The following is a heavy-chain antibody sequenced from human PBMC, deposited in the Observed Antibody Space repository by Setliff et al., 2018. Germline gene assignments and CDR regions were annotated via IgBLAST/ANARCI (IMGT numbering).Heavy chain of an antibody. V-gene: IGHV3-15*01. D-gene: IGHD1-7*01. J-gene: IGHJ4*02. Sequence: GGSLSLSCAASGFTFSNAWMSWVRQAPGKGLEWVGRIKTRTDGETTDYAAPVKGRFTISRDDSKNTLYLQMNSLTTEDTAVYYCSTGGVHWNYVGVWGQGALVTVSS. CDR2: IKTRTDGETT. CDR1: GFTFSNAW. CDR3: STGGVHWNYVGV.